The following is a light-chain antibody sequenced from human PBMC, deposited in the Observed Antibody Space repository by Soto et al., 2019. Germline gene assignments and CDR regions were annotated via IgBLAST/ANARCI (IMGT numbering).Light chain of an antibody. Sequence: EXVLTQSPGTLSLSPGEKATKTYRASQSISSSYLAWYQQKPGQAPRLLIYGASSRATGIPDRFSGSGSGTDFTLTISRLEPEDFAVYYCQQYGSSPLTFGGGTKVDIK. CDR3: QQYGSSPLT. J-gene: IGKJ4*01. V-gene: IGKV3-20*01. CDR2: GAS. CDR1: QSISSSY.